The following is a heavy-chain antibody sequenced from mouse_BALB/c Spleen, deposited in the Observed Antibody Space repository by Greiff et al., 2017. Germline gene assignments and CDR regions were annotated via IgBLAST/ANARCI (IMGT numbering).Heavy chain of an antibody. J-gene: IGHJ2*01. D-gene: IGHD1-1*01. V-gene: IGHV1-87*01. Sequence: QVQLQQSGAELARPGASVKLSCKASGYTFTSYWMQWVKQRPGQGLEWIGAIYPGDGDTRYTQKFKGKATLTADKSSSTAYMQLSSLASEDSAVYYCARDSSGDYWGQGTTRTVSS. CDR1: GYTFTSYW. CDR3: ARDSSGDY. CDR2: IYPGDGDT.